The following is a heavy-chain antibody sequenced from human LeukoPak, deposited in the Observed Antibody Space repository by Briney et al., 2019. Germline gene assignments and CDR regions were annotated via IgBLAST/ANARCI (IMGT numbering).Heavy chain of an antibody. J-gene: IGHJ3*02. D-gene: IGHD1-26*01. CDR2: IHYTGTT. CDR1: GGSINNHY. Sequence: PSETLSLTCIVSGGSINNHYWTWIRQTPGKGLEWIGDIHYTGTTKYNPSLKSRVTISIDTSKNQFSLELSSVTATDTAVYFCATNRAGTYDRAFDIWGQGTMVTVSS. CDR3: ATNRAGTYDRAFDI. V-gene: IGHV4-59*08.